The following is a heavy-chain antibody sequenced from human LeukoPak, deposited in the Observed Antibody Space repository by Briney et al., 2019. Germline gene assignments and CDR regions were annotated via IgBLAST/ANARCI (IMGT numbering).Heavy chain of an antibody. J-gene: IGHJ3*01. CDR3: AKDHDYGGRGVA. V-gene: IGHV3-23*01. Sequence: PGGSLRLSCAASGFTFKNYALSWVRQAPGKGLEWISAISGGGDSTYYADSVRGRFTISRDNSKNTLRLQMNSLRAEDTAVYYCAKDHDYGGRGVAWGQGTMVTVSS. CDR1: GFTFKNYA. CDR2: ISGGGDST. D-gene: IGHD4-23*01.